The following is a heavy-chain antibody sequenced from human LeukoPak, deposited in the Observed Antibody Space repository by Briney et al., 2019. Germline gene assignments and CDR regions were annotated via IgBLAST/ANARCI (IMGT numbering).Heavy chain of an antibody. D-gene: IGHD2-15*01. J-gene: IGHJ4*02. CDR3: VRIVVVPAAIVGYCSGGSCQIFDY. CDR1: GFTFSSYA. CDR2: ISGSGGST. V-gene: IGHV3-23*01. Sequence: GGSLRLSCAASGFTFSSYAMSWVRQAPGKGLEWVSAISGSGGSTYYADSVKGRFTISRDNSKNTLYLQMTSLRAEDTAVYYCVRIVVVPAAIVGYCSGGSCQIFDYWGQGTLVTVSS.